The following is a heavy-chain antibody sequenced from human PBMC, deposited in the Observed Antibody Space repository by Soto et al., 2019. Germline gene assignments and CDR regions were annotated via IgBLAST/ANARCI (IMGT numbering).Heavy chain of an antibody. CDR1: GGSFSSGNYH. Sequence: QVQLQESGPGLVKPSQTPSLTCTVSGGSFSSGNYHWSWIRQPPGKGLEWIGLIYYSRSTYYNPSLKSRVSISQDTPKNQFSLRPSPLTAADTAIYYCARVVDGYNFPFDYWGPGILVTVSS. J-gene: IGHJ4*02. CDR2: IYYSRST. D-gene: IGHD5-12*01. CDR3: ARVVDGYNFPFDY. V-gene: IGHV4-30-4*01.